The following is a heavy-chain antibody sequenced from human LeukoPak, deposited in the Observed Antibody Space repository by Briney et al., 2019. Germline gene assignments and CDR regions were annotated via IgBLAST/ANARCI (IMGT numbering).Heavy chain of an antibody. CDR1: GYTFNSPG. V-gene: IGHV1-18*01. CDR2: ISAYNGHT. Sequence: ASVKVSCKASGYTFNSPGITWVRQAPGQGLEWMGWISAYNGHTNYAQKLQGRVTMTTDTSTSTAYMELRSLRSDDTAVYYCARDSVVVPAAPYYYFMDVWGKGTTVTVSS. J-gene: IGHJ6*03. CDR3: ARDSVVVPAAPYYYFMDV. D-gene: IGHD2-2*01.